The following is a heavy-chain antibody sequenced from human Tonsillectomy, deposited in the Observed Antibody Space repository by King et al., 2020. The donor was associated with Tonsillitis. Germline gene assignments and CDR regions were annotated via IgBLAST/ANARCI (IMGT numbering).Heavy chain of an antibody. CDR2: IYPGDSDT. Sequence: QLVQSGAEVKKPGESLKISCKGSGYSFSSYWIAWVRQMPGKGLEWMGIIYPGDSDTRFSPSFRGQVTISADKSISTAYLQWISLKASDTAIYYCARRRRDNSSWQFDYWGQGTLVTVSS. D-gene: IGHD6-13*01. V-gene: IGHV5-51*01. CDR1: GYSFSSYW. J-gene: IGHJ4*02. CDR3: ARRRRDNSSWQFDY.